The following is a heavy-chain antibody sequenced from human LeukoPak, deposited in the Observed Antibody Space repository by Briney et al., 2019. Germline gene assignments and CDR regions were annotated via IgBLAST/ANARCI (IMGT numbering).Heavy chain of an antibody. Sequence: PGGSLRLSCAASGFTFSTYAMSWVRQAPGKGLEWVSTISRSGTSTDYADSVKGRFTISRDNSKNTLYLQMNSLRAEDTAVYYCARGVACSGGRCYQAFDIWGQGTMVTVSS. V-gene: IGHV3-23*01. J-gene: IGHJ3*02. CDR1: GFTFSTYA. D-gene: IGHD2-15*01. CDR3: ARGVACSGGRCYQAFDI. CDR2: ISRSGTST.